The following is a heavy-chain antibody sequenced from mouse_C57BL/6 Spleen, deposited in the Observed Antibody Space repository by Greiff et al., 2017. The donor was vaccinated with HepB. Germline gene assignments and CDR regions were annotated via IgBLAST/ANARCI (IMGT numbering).Heavy chain of an antibody. CDR2: IYPGDGDT. Sequence: VQLQQSGPELVKPGASVKISCKASGYAFSSSWMNWVKQRPGKGLEWIGRIYPGDGDTNYNGKFKGKATLTADKSSSTAYMQLSSLTSEDSAVYFCARGHYSLAYWGQGTTLTVSS. J-gene: IGHJ2*01. D-gene: IGHD2-12*01. CDR1: GYAFSSSW. V-gene: IGHV1-82*01. CDR3: ARGHYSLAY.